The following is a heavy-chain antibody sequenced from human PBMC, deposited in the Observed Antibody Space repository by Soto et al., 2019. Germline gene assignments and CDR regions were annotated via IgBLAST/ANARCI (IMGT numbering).Heavy chain of an antibody. CDR2: IYYSGTT. J-gene: IGHJ4*02. D-gene: IGHD6-6*01. CDR3: ARRVIGSSPYFDY. Sequence: SETLSLTCTVSGGSISSRNYYWDWIRQPPGKGLEWIGTIYYSGTTYYNPSLKSRVTISVDTSKNQFSLKLSSVTAADTAVYYCARRVIGSSPYFDYWGQGTLVTVSS. V-gene: IGHV4-39*01. CDR1: GGSISSRNYY.